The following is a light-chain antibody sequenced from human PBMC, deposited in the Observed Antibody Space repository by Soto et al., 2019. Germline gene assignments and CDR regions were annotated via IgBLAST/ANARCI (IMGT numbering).Light chain of an antibody. J-gene: IGKJ5*01. CDR1: QSVDNC. Sequence: EIVLTQSPATLSLSPGERATLSCRASQSVDNCLAWYQQKPGQAPRLLIYDASDRAPGIPARFSGSGSGTDFSLTISNLDPEDFAVYYCQQCSNWPPITFGQGTRLAIK. CDR2: DAS. V-gene: IGKV3-11*01. CDR3: QQCSNWPPIT.